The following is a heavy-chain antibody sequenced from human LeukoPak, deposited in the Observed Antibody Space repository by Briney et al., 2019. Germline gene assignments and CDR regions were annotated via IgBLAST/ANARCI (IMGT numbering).Heavy chain of an antibody. CDR3: ARGYSGYGFVNDY. Sequence: SQTLSLTCTVSGGSISSGGHYWSWIRRHPGKGLEWIGYIYYSGSTYYNPSLKSRVTISVDTSKNQFSLKLSSVTAADTAVYYCARGYSGYGFVNDYSGQGTLVTVSS. V-gene: IGHV4-31*03. CDR2: IYYSGST. CDR1: GGSISSGGHY. D-gene: IGHD5-12*01. J-gene: IGHJ4*02.